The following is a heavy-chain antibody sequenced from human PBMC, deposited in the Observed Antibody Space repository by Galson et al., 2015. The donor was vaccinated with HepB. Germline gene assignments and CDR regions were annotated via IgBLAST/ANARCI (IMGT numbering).Heavy chain of an antibody. J-gene: IGHJ3*02. D-gene: IGHD3-9*01. Sequence: SVKVSCKASGGTFSSYAISWVRQAPGQGLEWMGGIIPIFGTANYAQKFQGRVTITADESTSTAYMELSSLRSEDTAVYYCARVRGRCYDILTGYCPGAFDIWGQGTMVTVSS. V-gene: IGHV1-69*13. CDR2: IIPIFGTA. CDR1: GGTFSSYA. CDR3: ARVRGRCYDILTGYCPGAFDI.